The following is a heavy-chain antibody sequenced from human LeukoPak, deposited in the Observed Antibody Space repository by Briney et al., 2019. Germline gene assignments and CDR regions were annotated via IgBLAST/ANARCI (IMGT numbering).Heavy chain of an antibody. V-gene: IGHV3-48*03. CDR2: SSSSGNTI. D-gene: IGHD4-11*01. J-gene: IGHJ4*02. Sequence: PGGSLRLSCAASGLTFNIYEMNWVRQAPGRGLEWLSVSSSSGNTIYYADSVKGRFTVSRDNAKTSLYLQMNSLGAEDTAVYYCVTDPLQGSGIYWGQGTLVTVSS. CDR3: VTDPLQGSGIY. CDR1: GLTFNIYE.